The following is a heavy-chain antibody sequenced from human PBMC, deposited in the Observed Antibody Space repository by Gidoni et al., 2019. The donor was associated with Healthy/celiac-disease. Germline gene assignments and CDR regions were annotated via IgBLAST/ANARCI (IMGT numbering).Heavy chain of an antibody. CDR2: ISGSGGST. J-gene: IGHJ3*02. CDR3: AKGEYYYDSSGNPDAFDI. CDR1: GFTFSRYA. D-gene: IGHD3-22*01. Sequence: EVQLLESGGGLVQPGGSLRLSCAASGFTFSRYAMSWVRQAPGKGLEWVSAISGSGGSTYYADSVKGRFTISRDNSKNTLYLQMNSLRAEDTAVYYCAKGEYYYDSSGNPDAFDIWGQGTMVTVSS. V-gene: IGHV3-23*01.